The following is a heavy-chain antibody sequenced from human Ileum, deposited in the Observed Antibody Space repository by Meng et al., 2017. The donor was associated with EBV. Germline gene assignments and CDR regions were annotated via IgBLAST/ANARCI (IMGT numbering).Heavy chain of an antibody. J-gene: IGHJ4*02. CDR3: ARGTGADY. CDR2: IIPALGTP. D-gene: IGHD3-10*01. Sequence: QVQGGESGPEVNDPGSSVKVSGKSSGSTFSVYGITWVRQAPGQGLEWMGGIIPALGTPKYARKFQDRLTITADKSTSTGYMELHSLTSNDTAVYFCARGTGADYWGQGTLVTVSS. CDR1: GSTFSVYG. V-gene: IGHV1-69*06.